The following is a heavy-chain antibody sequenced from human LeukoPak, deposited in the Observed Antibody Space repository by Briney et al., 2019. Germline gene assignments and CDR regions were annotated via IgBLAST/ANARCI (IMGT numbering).Heavy chain of an antibody. CDR1: GFTVGSNY. CDR3: ASSYCSSTSCYLGFDY. D-gene: IGHD2-2*01. V-gene: IGHV3-53*01. J-gene: IGHJ4*02. CDR2: IYSGGST. Sequence: GGSLGLSCAASGFTVGSNYMSWVRQAPGKGLEWVSVIYSGGSTYYADSVKGRFTISRDNSKNTLYLQMNSLRAEDTAVYYCASSYCSSTSCYLGFDYWGQGTLVTVSS.